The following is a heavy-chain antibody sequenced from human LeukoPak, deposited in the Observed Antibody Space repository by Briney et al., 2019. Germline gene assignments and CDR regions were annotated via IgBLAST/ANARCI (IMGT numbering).Heavy chain of an antibody. J-gene: IGHJ2*01. CDR2: IYYSGST. Sequence: PSETLSLTCTVSGSSMSSYYWSWIRQPPGKGLEWIGYIYYSGSTNYNPSLKSRVTISVDTSKNQFSLKLSSVTAADTAVYYCARGEGGRYYDSSGIMRWYFDLWGRGTLVTVSS. V-gene: IGHV4-59*01. CDR1: GSSMSSYY. CDR3: ARGEGGRYYDSSGIMRWYFDL. D-gene: IGHD3-22*01.